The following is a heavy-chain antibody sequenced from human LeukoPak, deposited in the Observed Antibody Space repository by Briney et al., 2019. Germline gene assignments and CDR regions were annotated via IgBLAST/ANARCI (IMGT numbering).Heavy chain of an antibody. V-gene: IGHV3-21*01. CDR3: VRFETVAVKPLDY. D-gene: IGHD6-19*01. J-gene: IGHJ4*02. CDR2: ISSGSEHI. Sequence: GGSLRLSWAASGFMFSSYSMNWVRQAPGKGLEWVSSISSGSEHILYADSVKGRFTISRDNANNLLYLQMNSLRDEDTAVYYCVRFETVAVKPLDYWGQGTLVSVSS. CDR1: GFMFSSYS.